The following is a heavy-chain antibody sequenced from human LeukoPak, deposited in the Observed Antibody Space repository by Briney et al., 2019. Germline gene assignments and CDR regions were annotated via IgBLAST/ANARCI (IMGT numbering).Heavy chain of an antibody. V-gene: IGHV3-74*01. D-gene: IGHD3-16*01. J-gene: IGHJ4*02. CDR3: ARMGEWSKN. CDR2: INSDGTIT. Sequence: GGSLRLSCAASGFTFSSYWMSWVRHAPGKGLVWVSRINSDGTITSYADSVKGRFSISRDNAKNTLYLQMNSLRAEDTAVYYCARMGEWSKNWGQGTLVTVSS. CDR1: GFTFSSYW.